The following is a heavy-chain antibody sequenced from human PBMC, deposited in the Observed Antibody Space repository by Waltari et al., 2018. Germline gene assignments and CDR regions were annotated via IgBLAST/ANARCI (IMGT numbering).Heavy chain of an antibody. CDR3: ARGDRSHYYDRVAPNH. CDR2: VYSSGST. Sequence: QVQLQESGSRLVKLSETLALTCTVSGGSITSGGYYWSWIRQCPGQGMEWIGNVYSSGSTSYSRSLESQIAISQDTSKNQFFLRLTSVTAADTAVYFCARGDRSHYYDRVAPNHWGQGTLVIVSS. CDR1: GGSITSGGYY. D-gene: IGHD3-16*01. J-gene: IGHJ1*01. V-gene: IGHV4-31*01.